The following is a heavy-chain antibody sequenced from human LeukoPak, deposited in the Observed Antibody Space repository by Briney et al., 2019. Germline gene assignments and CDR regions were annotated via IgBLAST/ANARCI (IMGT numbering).Heavy chain of an antibody. J-gene: IGHJ4*02. CDR2: ISWNSGSI. CDR1: GFTFDDYA. D-gene: IGHD2-21*02. V-gene: IGHV3-9*01. CDR3: AKADAPVVVTANYFDY. Sequence: GGSLRLSCAASGFTFDDYAMHWVRQAPGKGLEWVSGISWNSGSIGYADSVKGRFTISRDNAKNSLYLQMNSLRAEDTALYYCAKADAPVVVTANYFDYWGQGTLVTVSS.